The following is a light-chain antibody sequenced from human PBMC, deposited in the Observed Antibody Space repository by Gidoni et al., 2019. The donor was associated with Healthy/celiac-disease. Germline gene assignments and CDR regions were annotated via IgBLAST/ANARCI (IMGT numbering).Light chain of an antibody. V-gene: IGKV1-33*01. J-gene: IGKJ4*01. CDR2: DAS. CDR1: QDISNY. Sequence: DIQMTQSPSSLSAPVGDRVTNTCQASQDISNYLNWYQQKPGKAPKLLIYDASNLETGVPSRFSGSGSGTDFTFTISSLQPEDIATYYCQQYDNLPSSAFGGGTKVEIK. CDR3: QQYDNLPSSA.